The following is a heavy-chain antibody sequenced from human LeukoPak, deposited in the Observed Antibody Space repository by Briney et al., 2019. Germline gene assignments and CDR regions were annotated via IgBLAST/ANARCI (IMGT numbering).Heavy chain of an antibody. J-gene: IGHJ3*02. V-gene: IGHV3-23*01. D-gene: IGHD3-3*01. CDR1: GFTFSSYA. Sequence: PGGSLRLSCAASGFTFSSYAMSWVRQAPGKGLEWVSAISGSGGSTYYADSVKGRFTISRDNAKNSLYPQMNSLRAEDTAVYYCARESYYDFWSGDGLDAFDIWGQGTMVTVSS. CDR3: ARESYYDFWSGDGLDAFDI. CDR2: ISGSGGST.